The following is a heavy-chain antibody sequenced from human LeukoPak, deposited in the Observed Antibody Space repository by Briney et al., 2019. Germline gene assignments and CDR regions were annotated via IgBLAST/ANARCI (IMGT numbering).Heavy chain of an antibody. CDR1: GFTFSTYN. J-gene: IGHJ4*02. CDR2: ISSSSSTI. V-gene: IGHV3-48*01. Sequence: GGSLRLSCAASGFTFSTYNMNWVRQAPGKGLEWVSYISSSSSTIYYADSVKGRFTISRDNAKNSLYLQMNSLRVEDTAVYYCARDLIWGVTFADDYWGQGTLVTVSS. CDR3: ARDLIWGVTFADDY. D-gene: IGHD3-10*01.